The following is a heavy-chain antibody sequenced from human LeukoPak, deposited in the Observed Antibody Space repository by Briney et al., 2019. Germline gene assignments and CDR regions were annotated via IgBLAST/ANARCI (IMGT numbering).Heavy chain of an antibody. V-gene: IGHV4-59*01. CDR3: ARPWIRHPYYGMDV. CDR1: GGSISGYY. CDR2: IYYSGST. Sequence: SETLSLTCTVSGGSISGYYWTWIRQPPGKRLEWIEYIYYSGSTNYNPSLKSRVTISVDTSKNQFSLKLSSVTAADTAVYYCARPWIRHPYYGMDVWGQGTTVTVSS. D-gene: IGHD5-18*01. J-gene: IGHJ6*02.